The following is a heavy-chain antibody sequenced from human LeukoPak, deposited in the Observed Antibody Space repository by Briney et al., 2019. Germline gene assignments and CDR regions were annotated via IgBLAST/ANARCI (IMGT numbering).Heavy chain of an antibody. CDR1: GGSFSGYY. CDR3: ARGVFRSYDY. Sequence: SETLSLTCAVYGGSFSGYYWSWIRQPPGKGLEWIGEINHSGSTNYNPSLKSRVTISVDTSKNQFSLKPSSVTAADTAVYYCARGVFRSYDYWGQGTLVTVSS. CDR2: INHSGST. V-gene: IGHV4-34*01. D-gene: IGHD1-26*01. J-gene: IGHJ4*02.